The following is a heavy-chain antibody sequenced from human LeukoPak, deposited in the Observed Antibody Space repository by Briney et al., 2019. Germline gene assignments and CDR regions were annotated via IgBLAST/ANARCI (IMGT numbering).Heavy chain of an antibody. Sequence: ASVKVSCKASGGTFSSYAISWVRQAPGQGLEWMGRIIPILGIATYAQKFQGRVTITADKSTSTAYMELSSLRSEDTAVYYCARDSLGGGNSKSDYWGQGTLVTVSS. J-gene: IGHJ4*02. V-gene: IGHV1-69*04. CDR2: IIPILGIA. CDR1: GGTFSSYA. CDR3: ARDSLGGGNSKSDY. D-gene: IGHD4-23*01.